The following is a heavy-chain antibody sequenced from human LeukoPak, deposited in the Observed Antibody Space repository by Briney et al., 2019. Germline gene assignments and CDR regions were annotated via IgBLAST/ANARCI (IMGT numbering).Heavy chain of an antibody. V-gene: IGHV1-18*01. Sequence: GASVKVSCKASGYTFTSYGISWVRQAPGQGLEWMGWISAYNGNTNYAQKLQGRVTMTTDTSTSTAYMELRSLRSDDTAVYYCASIRAYYYDSSGYYGGYYFDCWGQGTLVTVSS. J-gene: IGHJ4*02. CDR1: GYTFTSYG. CDR3: ASIRAYYYDSSGYYGGYYFDC. CDR2: ISAYNGNT. D-gene: IGHD3-22*01.